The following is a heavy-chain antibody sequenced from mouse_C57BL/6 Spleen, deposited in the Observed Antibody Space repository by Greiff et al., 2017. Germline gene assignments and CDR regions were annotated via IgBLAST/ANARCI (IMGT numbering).Heavy chain of an antibody. Sequence: QVQLQQPGAELVQPGASVQMSCTASGYTFTSYWITWVKQRPGHGLEWVGDIYPGSGSTNYNEKFKSKATLTVDTSSSTAYMQLSSLTSEDSAFYDCARGDYGSRIDYWGQGTTLTVSS. CDR2: IYPGSGST. CDR1: GYTFTSYW. V-gene: IGHV1-55*01. D-gene: IGHD1-1*01. J-gene: IGHJ2*01. CDR3: ARGDYGSRIDY.